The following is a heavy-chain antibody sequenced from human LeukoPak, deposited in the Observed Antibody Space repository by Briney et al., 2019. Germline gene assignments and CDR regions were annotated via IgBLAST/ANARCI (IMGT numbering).Heavy chain of an antibody. J-gene: IGHJ4*02. CDR2: IVPIFGTA. CDR3: ASSRDGYNSVFDY. CDR1: GGTFSNYA. V-gene: IGHV1-69*05. Sequence: SVKVSRKASGGTFSNYAFSWVRQAPGQGLEWMGRIVPIFGTANYAQKFQGRVTITTDESTSTAYMELSSLRSEDTAVYYCASSRDGYNSVFDYWGQATLVTVSS. D-gene: IGHD5-24*01.